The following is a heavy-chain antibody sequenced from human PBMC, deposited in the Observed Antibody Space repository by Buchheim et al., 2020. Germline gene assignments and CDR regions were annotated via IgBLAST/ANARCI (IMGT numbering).Heavy chain of an antibody. J-gene: IGHJ5*02. V-gene: IGHV3-30*04. CDR2: MLYDGKNV. CDR1: GFTFSSYA. D-gene: IGHD4-17*01. Sequence: QVQLEESGGGVVQPGGSLRLSCEASGFTFSSYAMHWVRQAPGKGLEWVAVMLYDGKNVHYGDSVKGRFTISRDNSKNTLYLQMNSLRADDTAVYYCARDTYGDRKQYNWFDPWGQGTL. CDR3: ARDTYGDRKQYNWFDP.